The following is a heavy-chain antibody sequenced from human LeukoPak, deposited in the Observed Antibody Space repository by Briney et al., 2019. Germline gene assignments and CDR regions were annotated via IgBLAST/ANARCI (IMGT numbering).Heavy chain of an antibody. D-gene: IGHD3-22*01. V-gene: IGHV1-2*06. CDR1: GYTFTGYY. CDR2: INPNSGGT. CDR3: ARERDYYDSSGYYYATYFDY. Sequence: ASVKVSCKASGYTFTGYYMHWVRQAPGQGLEWMGRINPNSGGTNYAQKFQGRVTMTRDTSISTAYMELSRLRSDDTAVYYCARERDYYDSSGYYYATYFDYWGQGTLLTVSS. J-gene: IGHJ4*02.